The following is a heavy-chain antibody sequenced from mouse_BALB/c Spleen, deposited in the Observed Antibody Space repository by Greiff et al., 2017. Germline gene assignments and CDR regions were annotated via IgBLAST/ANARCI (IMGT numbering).Heavy chain of an antibody. CDR1: GFSLTSYG. V-gene: IGHV2-9*02. D-gene: IGHD1-1*01. J-gene: IGHJ3*01. CDR3: ARENYYGSSYSWFAY. CDR2: IWAGGST. Sequence: VQRVESGPGLVAPSQSLSITCTVSGFSLTSYGVHWVRQPPGKGLEWLGVIWAGGSTNYNSALMSRLSISKDNSKSQVFLKMNSLQTDDTAMYYCARENYYGSSYSWFAYWGQGTLVTVSA.